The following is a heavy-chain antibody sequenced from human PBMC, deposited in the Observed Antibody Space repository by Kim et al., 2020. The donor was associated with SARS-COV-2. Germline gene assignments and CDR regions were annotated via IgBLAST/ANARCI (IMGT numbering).Heavy chain of an antibody. CDR2: IDHSGST. V-gene: IGHV4-34*01. J-gene: IGHJ4*02. D-gene: IGHD3-10*01. CDR1: GGSFSGYY. Sequence: SETLSLTCAVYGGSFSGYYWSWIRQPPGKGLEWIGEIDHSGSTNYNPSLKSRVTISVDTSKNQFSLKLSSVTAADTAVYYCARGLTYYYGSGSNTNNDYWGQGTLVTVSS. CDR3: ARGLTYYYGSGSNTNNDY.